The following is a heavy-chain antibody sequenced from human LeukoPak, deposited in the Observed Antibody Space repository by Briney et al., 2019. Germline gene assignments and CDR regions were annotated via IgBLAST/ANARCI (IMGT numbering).Heavy chain of an antibody. CDR2: IKLDGSEK. Sequence: GGSLRLSCVASGFTFGKYWMSWVRQAPGKGLGWVANIKLDGSEKNYVDSVRGRFTISRDNTKNSLYLQMNSLRAEDTAVFYCARDQYDTWSRRGDFDSWGQGTLVIVSS. J-gene: IGHJ4*02. CDR1: GFTFGKYW. D-gene: IGHD3/OR15-3a*01. V-gene: IGHV3-7*03. CDR3: ARDQYDTWSRRGDFDS.